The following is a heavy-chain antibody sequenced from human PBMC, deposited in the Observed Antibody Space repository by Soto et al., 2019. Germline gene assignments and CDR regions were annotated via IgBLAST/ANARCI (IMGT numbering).Heavy chain of an antibody. CDR2: IYYSGST. CDR3: ARGYYDSSGYYSLAY. V-gene: IGHV4-31*03. CDR1: GGSISSGGYY. D-gene: IGHD3-22*01. J-gene: IGHJ4*02. Sequence: SETLSLTCTVSGGSISSGGYYWSWIRQHPGKGLEWIGYIYYSGSTYYNPSLKSRVTISVDTSKNQFSLKLSSVTAADTAVYYCARGYYDSSGYYSLAYWGQGTLVTVS.